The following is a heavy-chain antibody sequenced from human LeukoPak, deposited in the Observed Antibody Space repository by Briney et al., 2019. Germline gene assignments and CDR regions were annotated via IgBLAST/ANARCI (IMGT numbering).Heavy chain of an antibody. Sequence: PSGTLSLTCTVSGGSINSYYWNWIRWSPGKGLEWIGYFYYSGSTNYNPSLKSRVTISIDTSKNQFSLKLSSVTAADTAVYNCARDSSTGEFDYWGQGTLVTVSS. D-gene: IGHD7-27*01. CDR2: FYYSGST. CDR1: GGSINSYY. CDR3: ARDSSTGEFDY. J-gene: IGHJ4*02. V-gene: IGHV4-59*01.